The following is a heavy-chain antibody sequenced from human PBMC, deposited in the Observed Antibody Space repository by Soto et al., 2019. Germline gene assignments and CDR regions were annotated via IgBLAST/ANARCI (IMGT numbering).Heavy chain of an antibody. V-gene: IGHV1-18*01. J-gene: IGHJ5*02. CDR2: ISAYNGNT. D-gene: IGHD3-22*01. CDR3: AREINTYYYDSSGSLGH. Sequence: GASVKVSCKASGYTFTSYGISWVRQAPGQGLEWMGWISAYNGNTNYAQKLQGRVTMTTDTSISTAYMELSSLRSEDTAVYYCAREINTYYYDSSGSLGHWGQGTLVTVSS. CDR1: GYTFTSYG.